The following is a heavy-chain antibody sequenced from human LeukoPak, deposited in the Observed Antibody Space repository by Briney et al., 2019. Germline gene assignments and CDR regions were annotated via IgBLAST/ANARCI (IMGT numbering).Heavy chain of an antibody. CDR1: GFTFDDYT. D-gene: IGHD5-18*01. J-gene: IGHJ3*02. CDR2: ISWDGGST. CDR3: AKDMGGSTAMVGGDAFDI. Sequence: GGSLRLSCAASGFTFDDYTMHWVRQAPGKGLEWVSLISWDGGSTYYADSVKGRFTISRDNSKNSLYLQMNSLRTEDTALYYCAKDMGGSTAMVGGDAFDIWGQGTMVTVSS. V-gene: IGHV3-43*01.